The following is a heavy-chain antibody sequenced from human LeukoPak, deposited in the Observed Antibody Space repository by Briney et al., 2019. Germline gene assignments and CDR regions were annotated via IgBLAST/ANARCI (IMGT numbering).Heavy chain of an antibody. D-gene: IGHD6-19*01. CDR2: ISSSSSYI. CDR3: ARDEGIAVAADYYYYYTDV. Sequence: GGSLRLSCAASGFTFSSYSMNWVRQAPGKGLEWVSSISSSSSYIYYADSVKGRFTISRDNAKNSLYLQMNSLRAEDTAVYYCARDEGIAVAADYYYYYTDVWGKGTTVTVSS. V-gene: IGHV3-21*01. CDR1: GFTFSSYS. J-gene: IGHJ6*03.